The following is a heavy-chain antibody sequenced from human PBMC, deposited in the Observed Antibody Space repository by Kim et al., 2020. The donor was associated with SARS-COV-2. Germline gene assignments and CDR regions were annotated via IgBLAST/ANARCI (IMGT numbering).Heavy chain of an antibody. CDR3: ARGGGTIFYPYYYYGMDV. Sequence: ASVKVSCKASGYTFTSYDINWVRQATGQGLEWMGWMNPNSGNTGYAQKFQGRVTMTRNTSISTAYMELSSLRSEDTAVYYCARGGGTIFYPYYYYGMDVWGQGTTVTVSS. CDR2: MNPNSGNT. D-gene: IGHD3-9*01. J-gene: IGHJ6*02. CDR1: GYTFTSYD. V-gene: IGHV1-8*01.